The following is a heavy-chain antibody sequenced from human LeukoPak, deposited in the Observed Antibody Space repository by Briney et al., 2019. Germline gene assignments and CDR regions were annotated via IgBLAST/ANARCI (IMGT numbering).Heavy chain of an antibody. V-gene: IGHV1-58*02. CDR2: IVGDSTDT. J-gene: IGHJ4*02. Sequence: ASVKVSCKASGFTFTSPSIQWIRQARGQRLEWIGWIVGDSTDTYYAQRFQERVTIARDMSTSTAYLELSSLRSEDTAVYYCAADPDTTMAFDCWGQGTLVTVSS. CDR3: AADPDTTMAFDC. CDR1: GFTFTSPS. D-gene: IGHD5-18*01.